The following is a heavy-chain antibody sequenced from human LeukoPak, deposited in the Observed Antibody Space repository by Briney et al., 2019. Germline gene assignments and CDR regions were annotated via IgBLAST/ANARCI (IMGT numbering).Heavy chain of an antibody. CDR1: GYTFTSYD. D-gene: IGHD3-16*02. J-gene: IGHJ5*02. V-gene: IGHV1-8*01. CDR3: ARGTVDYVWGSYRPNSFDP. Sequence: ASVKVSCKASGYTFTSYDINWVRQATGQGLEWMGWMNPSSGNTGYAQKFQGRVTMTRNTSISTAYMDLSSLRSEDTAVYYCARGTVDYVWGSYRPNSFDPWGQGTLVTVSS. CDR2: MNPSSGNT.